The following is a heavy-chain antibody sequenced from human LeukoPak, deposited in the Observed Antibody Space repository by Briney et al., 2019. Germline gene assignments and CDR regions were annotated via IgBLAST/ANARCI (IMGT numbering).Heavy chain of an antibody. CDR3: ARVGDYYDSSGYPFDY. V-gene: IGHV4-4*07. CDR2: IYTSGSA. D-gene: IGHD3-22*01. Sequence: SETLSLTCTVSGGSISSYYWSWIRQPAGQALEWIGRIYTSGSAKYNPSLKSRVTMSVDTSKNQFSLKLSSVTAADTAVYYCARVGDYYDSSGYPFDYWGQGTLVTVSS. J-gene: IGHJ4*02. CDR1: GGSISSYY.